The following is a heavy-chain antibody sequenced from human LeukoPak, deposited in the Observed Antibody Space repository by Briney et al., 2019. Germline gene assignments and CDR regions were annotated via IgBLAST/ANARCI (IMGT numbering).Heavy chain of an antibody. Sequence: SGTLSLTCTVSGDSINTHYWSWIRQSPGKGLEWIGYFYTSGSTNFNPSLKGRVTISVDTSKNQFSLNLNSVTAADTAVYYCARYCRSGSCYSGRTFDPWGQGIRVTVSS. CDR1: GDSINTHY. CDR3: ARYCRSGSCYSGRTFDP. V-gene: IGHV4-4*09. D-gene: IGHD2-15*01. CDR2: FYTSGST. J-gene: IGHJ5*02.